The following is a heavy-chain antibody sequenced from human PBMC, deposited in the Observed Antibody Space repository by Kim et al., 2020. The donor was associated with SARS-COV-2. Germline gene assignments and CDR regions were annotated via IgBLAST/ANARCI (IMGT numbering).Heavy chain of an antibody. CDR2: IDPSDSYT. V-gene: IGHV5-10-1*01. D-gene: IGHD3-10*01. CDR3: ARLWFGEYELSSLFDY. J-gene: IGHJ4*02. CDR1: GYSFTSYW. Sequence: GESLKISCKGSGYSFTSYWISWVRQMPGKGLEWMGRIDPSDSYTNYSPSFQGHVTISADKSISTAYLQWSSLKASDTAMYYCARLWFGEYELSSLFDYWGQGTLVTVSS.